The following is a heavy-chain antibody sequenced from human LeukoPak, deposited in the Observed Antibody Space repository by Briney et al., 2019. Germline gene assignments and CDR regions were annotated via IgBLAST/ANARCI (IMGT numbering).Heavy chain of an antibody. CDR3: ARDRYCSSTSCYNGAFDI. D-gene: IGHD2-2*02. Sequence: SETLSLTCTVSGGSISSYYWSWIRQPAGKGLEWFGRIYTSGSTNYNPSLKSRVTMSVDTSKNQFSLKLSSVTAADTAVYYCARDRYCSSTSCYNGAFDIWGQGTMVTVSS. J-gene: IGHJ3*02. CDR2: IYTSGST. V-gene: IGHV4-4*07. CDR1: GGSISSYY.